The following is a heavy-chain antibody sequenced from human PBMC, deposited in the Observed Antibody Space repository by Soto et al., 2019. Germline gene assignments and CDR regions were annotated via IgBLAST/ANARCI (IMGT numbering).Heavy chain of an antibody. CDR3: AKDRSSPWAFGEVYGFDP. CDR1: GFTFISYA. D-gene: IGHD3-10*01. V-gene: IGHV3-23*01. Sequence: LRLSCAASGFTFISYAMSWVRQAPVKGLEWVSAISGSGGSTYYADSVKGRFTIYRDNSKNTLYLQMNSLRAEDTAVYYCAKDRSSPWAFGEVYGFDPWRQGSLVAVSS. CDR2: ISGSGGST. J-gene: IGHJ5*02.